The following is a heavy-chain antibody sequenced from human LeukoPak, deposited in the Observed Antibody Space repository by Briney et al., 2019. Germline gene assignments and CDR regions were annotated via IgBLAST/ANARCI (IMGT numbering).Heavy chain of an antibody. J-gene: IGHJ5*02. CDR2: IDTSGTT. V-gene: IGHV4-61*02. Sequence: SQTLSLTCTVSGGSINSGNYYWSWIRQPAGKGPEWIGRIDTSGTTSYNPSLKSRVTISVDTSKNQFSLKLRSVTAANTAVYYCARDGSGLWFDPWGQGTLVTVSS. CDR1: GGSINSGNYY. CDR3: ARDGSGLWFDP.